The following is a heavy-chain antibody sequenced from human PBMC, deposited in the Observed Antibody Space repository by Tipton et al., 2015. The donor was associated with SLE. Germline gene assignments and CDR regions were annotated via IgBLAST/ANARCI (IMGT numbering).Heavy chain of an antibody. CDR2: IYYSGST. D-gene: IGHD1-20*01. CDR3: ARDAGRDITGTHGAFDI. J-gene: IGHJ3*02. Sequence: TLSLTCTVSGGSISSGGYYWSWIRQHPGKGLEWIGYIYYSGSTYYNPSLKSRVTISVDTSKNQFSLKLSSVTVADTAVYYCARDAGRDITGTHGAFDIWGQGTMVTVSS. V-gene: IGHV4-31*03. CDR1: GGSISSGGYY.